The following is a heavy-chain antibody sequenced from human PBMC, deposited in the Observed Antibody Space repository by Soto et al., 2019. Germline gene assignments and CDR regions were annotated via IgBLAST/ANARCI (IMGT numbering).Heavy chain of an antibody. Sequence: GALRLSGTASVFTFGDYAMSWVRQAPGKGLEWVGFIRSKAYGGTTEYAASVKGRFTISRDDSKSIAYLQMNSLKTEDTAVYYCTSMSPFLEWLFDYWGQGTLVTVSS. V-gene: IGHV3-49*04. CDR2: IRSKAYGGTT. CDR1: VFTFGDYA. CDR3: TSMSPFLEWLFDY. D-gene: IGHD3-3*02. J-gene: IGHJ4*02.